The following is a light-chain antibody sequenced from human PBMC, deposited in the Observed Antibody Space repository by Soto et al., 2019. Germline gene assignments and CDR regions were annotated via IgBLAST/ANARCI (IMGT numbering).Light chain of an antibody. J-gene: IGLJ2*01. CDR1: SSDVGVYNY. CDR2: EVS. CDR3: SSYAGSNAHVV. V-gene: IGLV2-8*01. Sequence: QSALTQPPSASGSPGQSVTISCTGTSSDVGVYNYVSWYQQHPGKAPKLMIYEVSKRPSGVPDRFSGSKSGNTASLTVSGLQAEDEADYYCSSYAGSNAHVVFGGGTKVTVL.